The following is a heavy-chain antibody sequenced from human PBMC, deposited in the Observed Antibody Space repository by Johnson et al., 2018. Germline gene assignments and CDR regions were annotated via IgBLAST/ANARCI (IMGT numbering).Heavy chain of an antibody. CDR2: ISGSGGSP. D-gene: IGHD2-2*01. J-gene: IGHJ3*02. CDR1: GFTFSSHA. CDR3: AKGVVVVPAAINAFDI. V-gene: IGHV3-23*04. Sequence: EVQLVESGGGLVQPGGSLRLSCAASGFTFSSHAMSWVRQAPGKGLEWGSAISGSGGSPYYADSVKGRFTISRDNSKNTLYPQMNSLRAEDTAVYYCAKGVVVVPAAINAFDIWGQGTMVTVSS.